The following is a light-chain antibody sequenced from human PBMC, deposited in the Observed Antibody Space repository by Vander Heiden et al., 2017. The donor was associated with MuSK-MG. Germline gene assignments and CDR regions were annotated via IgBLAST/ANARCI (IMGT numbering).Light chain of an antibody. V-gene: IGKV1-39*01. CDR1: QNIGDY. CDR3: QQRHSPPLT. Sequence: DHQMTTSPSSLSASVRDRVTITCRASQNIGDYLNWYQQKPGKAPNLLIYYASSLQSGVPSRFSGSGSGTDFTLTIISLQPEDFATYHCQQRHSPPLTFGHGTKVEIK. J-gene: IGKJ1*01. CDR2: YAS.